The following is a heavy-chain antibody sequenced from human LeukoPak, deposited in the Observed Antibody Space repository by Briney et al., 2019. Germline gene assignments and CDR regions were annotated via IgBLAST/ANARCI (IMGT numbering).Heavy chain of an antibody. CDR3: ARESRGSPFDY. CDR1: GFTFSSYW. J-gene: IGHJ4*02. Sequence: GGSLRLSCAASGFTFSSYWMSWVRQAPGKGLGWVANIKQDGSEKYYVDSVKGRFTISRDNAKNSLYLQMNSLRAEDTAVYYCARESRGSPFDYWGQGTLVTVSS. D-gene: IGHD1-26*01. CDR2: IKQDGSEK. V-gene: IGHV3-7*01.